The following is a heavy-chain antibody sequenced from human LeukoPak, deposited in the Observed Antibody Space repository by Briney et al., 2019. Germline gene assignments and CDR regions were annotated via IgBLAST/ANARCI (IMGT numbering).Heavy chain of an antibody. CDR1: GFTFSSYA. CDR3: AKAYYYDSSGYPPHFDY. J-gene: IGHJ4*02. CDR2: ISGSGGST. Sequence: GGSLRLSCAASGFTFSSYAMSWVRQAPGKGVEWVSAISGSGGSTYYADSVKGRFTISRDNSKNTLYLQMNSLTAEDTAVYYCAKAYYYDSSGYPPHFDYWGQGTLVTVSS. D-gene: IGHD3-22*01. V-gene: IGHV3-23*01.